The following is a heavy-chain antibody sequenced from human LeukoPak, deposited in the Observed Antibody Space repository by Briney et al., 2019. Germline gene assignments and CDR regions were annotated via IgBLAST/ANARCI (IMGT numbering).Heavy chain of an antibody. CDR3: ARAELLSLDY. Sequence: SETLSLTCTVSGGSISSYYWSWIRQPPGKGLEWIGYIYYSGSTNYNPSLKSRVTISVDTSKNQFSLKLSSVTAADTAVYYCARAELLSLDYWGQGTLVTVSS. V-gene: IGHV4-59*01. J-gene: IGHJ4*02. D-gene: IGHD2-21*02. CDR1: GGSISSYY. CDR2: IYYSGST.